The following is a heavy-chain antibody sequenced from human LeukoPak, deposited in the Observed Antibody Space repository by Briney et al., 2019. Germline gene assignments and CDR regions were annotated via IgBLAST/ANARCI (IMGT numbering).Heavy chain of an antibody. CDR1: GFTFSSYG. CDR2: IWYDGSNK. CDR3: ARDEPYTIFGVVTRHHYYYGMDV. J-gene: IGHJ6*02. D-gene: IGHD3-3*01. Sequence: GGSLRLSCAASGFTFSSYGMHWVRQAPGKGLEWVAVIWYDGSNKYYADSVKGRFTISRDNSKNTLYLQMNSLRAEDTAVYYCARDEPYTIFGVVTRHHYYYGMDVWGQGTTVTVSS. V-gene: IGHV3-33*01.